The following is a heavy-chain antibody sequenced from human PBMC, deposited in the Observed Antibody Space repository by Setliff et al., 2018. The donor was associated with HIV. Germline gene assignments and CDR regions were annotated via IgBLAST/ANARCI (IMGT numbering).Heavy chain of an antibody. D-gene: IGHD2-8*01. J-gene: IGHJ3*02. CDR1: GFTVSSNY. CDR2: IYSGSSTS. Sequence: GGSLRLSCAASGFTVSSNYMSWVRQAPGKGLEWVSIIYSGSSTSYYADSVKGRFTISRDSSKNTLYLQMNSLRAEDTAVYYCARGTHCTDGVCIKGALDIRGQGTMVTV. V-gene: IGHV3-66*01. CDR3: ARGTHCTDGVCIKGALDI.